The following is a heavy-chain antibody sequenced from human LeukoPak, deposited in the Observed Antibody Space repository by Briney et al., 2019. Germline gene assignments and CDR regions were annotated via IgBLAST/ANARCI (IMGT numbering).Heavy chain of an antibody. D-gene: IGHD3-10*01. Sequence: SETLSLTCTVSGGSISSSSYYWGWIRQPPGKGLEWIGSIYYSGSTYYNPSLKSRVTISVDTSKNQFSLKLSSVTAADTAVYYCARHSFSVYYNGGVYAFDIWGQGTMVTVSS. CDR3: ARHSFSVYYNGGVYAFDI. V-gene: IGHV4-39*01. CDR1: GGSISSSSYY. CDR2: IYYSGST. J-gene: IGHJ3*02.